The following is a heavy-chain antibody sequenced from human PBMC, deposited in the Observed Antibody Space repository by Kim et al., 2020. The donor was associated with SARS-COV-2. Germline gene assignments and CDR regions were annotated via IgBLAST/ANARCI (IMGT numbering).Heavy chain of an antibody. CDR1: GGTFSSYA. D-gene: IGHD3-3*01. CDR3: IYDFWSGYYTTYYYGMDV. J-gene: IGHJ6*01. Sequence: SVKVSCKASGGTFSSYAISWVRQAPGQGLEWMGGIIPIFGTANYAQKFQGRVTITADESTSTAYMELSSLRSEDTAVYSCIYDFWSGYYTTYYYGMDVW. CDR2: IIPIFGTA. V-gene: IGHV1-69*13.